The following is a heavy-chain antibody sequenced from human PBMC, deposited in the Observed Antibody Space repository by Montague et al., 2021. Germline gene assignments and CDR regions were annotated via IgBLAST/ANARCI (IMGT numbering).Heavy chain of an antibody. CDR1: GDSVSSNDAT. J-gene: IGHJ5*02. Sequence: CAIPGDSVSSNDATWNWIRQSSSRGLEWLGRTYYRSKWYNEYAISVKSRITVNPDTSKNQFSLLLNSVTPEDTAVYYCARGWQKRFDPWGQGTLVTVSS. CDR3: ARGWQKRFDP. V-gene: IGHV6-1*01. D-gene: IGHD5-24*01. CDR2: TYYRSKWYN.